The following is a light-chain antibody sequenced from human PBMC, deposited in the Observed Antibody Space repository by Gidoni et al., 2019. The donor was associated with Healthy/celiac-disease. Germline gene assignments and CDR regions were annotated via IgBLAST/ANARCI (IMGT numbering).Light chain of an antibody. CDR2: GAS. CDR3: QQYGSSPRPMWT. V-gene: IGKV3-20*01. CDR1: QSVSSSY. Sequence: EIVLTQIPGTLSLSPGERATLSCRASQSVSSSYVAWYQQKPGQAPRLLIYGASSRATGIPDRFSGSGSRTDFTLTISRLEPEDFAVYSCQQYGSSPRPMWTFGQGTKVEIK. J-gene: IGKJ1*01.